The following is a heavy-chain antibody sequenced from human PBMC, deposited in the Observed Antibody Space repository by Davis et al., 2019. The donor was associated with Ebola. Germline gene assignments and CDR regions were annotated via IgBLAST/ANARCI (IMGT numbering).Heavy chain of an antibody. Sequence: MPGGSLRLSCTVSGAFISSNYYNWVRQPPGKGLEWIGSVYYTGLTTYSPSLKSRLSTSVDTSKNQFSLKLESVTAADTAVYYCARDSSGRYGDSLDIWGQGTMVTVSS. CDR1: GAFISSNY. J-gene: IGHJ3*02. CDR2: VYYTGLT. D-gene: IGHD4-17*01. CDR3: ARDSSGRYGDSLDI. V-gene: IGHV4-59*01.